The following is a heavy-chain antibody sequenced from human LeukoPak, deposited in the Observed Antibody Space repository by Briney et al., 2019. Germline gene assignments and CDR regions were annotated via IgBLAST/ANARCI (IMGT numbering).Heavy chain of an antibody. CDR2: INPSGGST. CDR3: AREAIFGVAHPNWFDP. Sequence: GASVKVSCKASGYTFTGYYMHWVRQAPGQGLEWMGWINPSGGSTSYAQKFQGRVTMTRDMSTSTVYMELSSLRSEDTAVYYCAREAIFGVAHPNWFDPWGQGTLVTVSS. CDR1: GYTFTGYY. J-gene: IGHJ5*02. D-gene: IGHD3-3*01. V-gene: IGHV1-46*01.